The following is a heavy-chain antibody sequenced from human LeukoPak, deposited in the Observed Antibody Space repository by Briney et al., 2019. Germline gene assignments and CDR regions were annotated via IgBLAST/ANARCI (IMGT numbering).Heavy chain of an antibody. CDR1: GGSISSSSYY. Sequence: SETLSLTCTVSGGSISSSSYYWGWIRQPPGKGLEWIGYISYSGSPYYNPSLQTRVTISSDMSKNQFSLKLASVTAADTAVYYCATDHLAAAGYNWFDPWGQGILVTVSS. V-gene: IGHV4-39*07. D-gene: IGHD6-13*01. CDR3: ATDHLAAAGYNWFDP. J-gene: IGHJ5*02. CDR2: ISYSGSP.